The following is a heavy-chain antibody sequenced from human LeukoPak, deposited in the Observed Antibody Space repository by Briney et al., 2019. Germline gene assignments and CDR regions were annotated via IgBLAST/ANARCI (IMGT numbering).Heavy chain of an antibody. V-gene: IGHV3-23*01. Sequence: PGGSLRLSCAASGFTFSSYAMSWVRQAPGKGLEWVSAISGSGGSTYYADSVKGRFTISRDNSKNTLYLQMNSLRAEDTAVYYCATMAFFGVVIPSSVVYWGQGTLVTVSS. CDR3: ATMAFFGVVIPSSVVY. CDR1: GFTFSSYA. CDR2: ISGSGGST. D-gene: IGHD3-3*01. J-gene: IGHJ4*02.